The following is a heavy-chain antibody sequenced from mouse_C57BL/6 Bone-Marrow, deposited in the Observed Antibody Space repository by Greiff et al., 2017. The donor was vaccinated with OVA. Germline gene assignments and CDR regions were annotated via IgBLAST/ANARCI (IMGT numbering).Heavy chain of an antibody. J-gene: IGHJ2*01. D-gene: IGHD1-1*01. CDR3: ARLRVLRCFDY. V-gene: IGHV1-81*01. CDR2: IYPRSGNT. Sequence: QVQLQQSGAELARPGASVKLSCKASGYTFTRYGISWVKQRTGQGLEWIGEIYPRSGNTYYNEKFKGKATLTADKSSSTAYMELRSLTSEDSAVYFCARLRVLRCFDYWGQGTTLTVSS. CDR1: GYTFTRYG.